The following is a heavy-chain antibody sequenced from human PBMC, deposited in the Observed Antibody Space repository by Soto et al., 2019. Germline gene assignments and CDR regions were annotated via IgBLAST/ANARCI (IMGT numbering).Heavy chain of an antibody. V-gene: IGHV1-46*03. J-gene: IGHJ4*02. CDR1: GYSFTGYY. CDR3: ATASFDY. Sequence: QVQLVQSGAEVKKPGASVKLSCKTSGYSFTGYYIHWVRQAPGQGLEWVGILNPTGGSTAYTQNFQGRVTMTSDTSTSTVYMELSRLRSEEAALYYCATASFDYWGQGTLVTVSS. CDR2: LNPTGGST.